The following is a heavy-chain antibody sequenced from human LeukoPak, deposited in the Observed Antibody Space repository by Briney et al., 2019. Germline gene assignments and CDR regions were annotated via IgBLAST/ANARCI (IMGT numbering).Heavy chain of an antibody. V-gene: IGHV3-43*01. CDR3: AKGRDAYNSGGIDY. CDR2: ISRDGVSA. Sequence: GGSPRLSCAASGFTFDDYTMHWVRQAPGKGLEWVSLISRDGVSAYYADSVKGRFTISRDNTKNSLYLQMNSLRTEDTALYYCAKGRDAYNSGGIDYWGQGTLVTVSS. J-gene: IGHJ4*02. CDR1: GFTFDDYT. D-gene: IGHD5-24*01.